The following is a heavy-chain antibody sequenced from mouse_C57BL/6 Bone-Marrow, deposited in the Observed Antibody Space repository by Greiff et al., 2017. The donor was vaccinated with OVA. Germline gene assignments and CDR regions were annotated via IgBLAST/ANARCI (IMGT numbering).Heavy chain of an antibody. CDR2: ISDGGSYT. Sequence: EVKLMESGGGLVKPGGSLKLSCAASGFTFSSYAMSWVRQTPEKRLEWVATISDGGSYTYYPDNVKGRFTISRDNAKNNLYLQMSHLKSEDTAMYYCASGAPYAYWGQGTLVTVSA. CDR1: GFTFSSYA. J-gene: IGHJ3*01. CDR3: ASGAPYAY. V-gene: IGHV5-4*03.